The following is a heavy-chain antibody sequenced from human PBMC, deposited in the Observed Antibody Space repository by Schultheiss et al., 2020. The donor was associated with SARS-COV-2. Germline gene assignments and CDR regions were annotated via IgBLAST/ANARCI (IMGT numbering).Heavy chain of an antibody. D-gene: IGHD3-16*01. V-gene: IGHV4-34*01. CDR3: ARIWGFDWFDP. CDR2: INHSGST. J-gene: IGHJ5*02. CDR1: GGSFSGYY. Sequence: SETLSLTCAVYGGSFSGYYWSWIRQPPGKGLEWIGEINHSGSTNYNPSLKSRVTISGDTSKNQFSLKLSSVTAADTAVYYCARIWGFDWFDPWGQGTLVTVSS.